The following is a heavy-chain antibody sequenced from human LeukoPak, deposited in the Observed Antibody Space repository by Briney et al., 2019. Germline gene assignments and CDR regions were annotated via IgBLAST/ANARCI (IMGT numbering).Heavy chain of an antibody. Sequence: ASVKVPCKASGYTFTGYYMHWVRQAPGQGLEWMGWINPNSGGTNYAQKFQGRVTMTRDTSISTAYMELSRLRSDDTAVYYCARVSYDSSGYYYDGAYDYWGQGTLVTVSS. D-gene: IGHD3-22*01. CDR2: INPNSGGT. J-gene: IGHJ4*02. CDR3: ARVSYDSSGYYYDGAYDY. CDR1: GYTFTGYY. V-gene: IGHV1-2*02.